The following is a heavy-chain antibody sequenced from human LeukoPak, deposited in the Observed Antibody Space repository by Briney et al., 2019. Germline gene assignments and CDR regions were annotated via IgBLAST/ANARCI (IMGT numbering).Heavy chain of an antibody. CDR2: IYHSGSA. V-gene: IGHV4-38-2*02. CDR1: RYSISSGYY. CDR3: GRVGGYGYHYHYMEV. Sequence: SETLSLTCSVSRYSISSGYYWAWIRQPPGKGLEWIGSIYHSGSAYYNASLKSRVTISVDTSKNQFSLELPSVTAADTAVYYCGRVGGYGYHYHYMEVWGKGAKVTVPS. D-gene: IGHD3-10*01. J-gene: IGHJ6*03.